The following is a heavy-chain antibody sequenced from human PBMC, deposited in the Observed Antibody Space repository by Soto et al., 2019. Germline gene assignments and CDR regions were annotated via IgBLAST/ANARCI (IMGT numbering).Heavy chain of an antibody. CDR2: INPNSGGT. J-gene: IGHJ6*02. CDR1: GYTFTGYY. V-gene: IGHV1-2*02. CDR3: ARLYYYGSGKLPYYYGMDV. Sequence: ASVKVSCKASGYTFTGYYMHWVRQAPGQGLEWMGWINPNSGGTNYAQKFQGRVTMTRDTSISTAYMELSRLRSDDTAVYYCARLYYYGSGKLPYYYGMDVWGQGTTVTVSS. D-gene: IGHD3-10*01.